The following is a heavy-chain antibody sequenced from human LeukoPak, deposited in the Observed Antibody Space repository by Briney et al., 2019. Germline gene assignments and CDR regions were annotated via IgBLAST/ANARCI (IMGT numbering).Heavy chain of an antibody. D-gene: IGHD3-9*01. Sequence: PSETLSLTCTVSGGSISSSNYYWGWIRQPPGKGLEWIGYIYYSGSTNYNPSLKSRVTISVDTSKNQFSLKLSSVTAADTAVYYCARFGHYDILTGYSRGGAFDYWGQGTLVTVSS. CDR3: ARFGHYDILTGYSRGGAFDY. J-gene: IGHJ4*02. CDR1: GGSISSSNYY. CDR2: IYYSGST. V-gene: IGHV4-61*05.